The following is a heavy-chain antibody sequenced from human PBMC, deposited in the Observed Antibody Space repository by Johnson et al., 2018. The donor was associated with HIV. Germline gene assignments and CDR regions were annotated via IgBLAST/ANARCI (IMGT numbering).Heavy chain of an antibody. CDR2: IYSGGST. CDR1: GFTVSSNY. Sequence: MQLVESGGGLIQPGGSLRLSCAASGFTVSSNYMSWVRQAPGKGLEWVSVIYSGGSTYYADSVKGRFTISRDNSKNTLYLQMNSLRAEDTAVYYCAREGYYNFWSGADAFDIWGQGTMVTVSS. J-gene: IGHJ3*02. CDR3: AREGYYNFWSGADAFDI. D-gene: IGHD3-3*01. V-gene: IGHV3-66*03.